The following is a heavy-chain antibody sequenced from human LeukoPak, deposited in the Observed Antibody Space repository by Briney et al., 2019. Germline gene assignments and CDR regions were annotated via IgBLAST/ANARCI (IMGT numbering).Heavy chain of an antibody. CDR1: GYTFTGYY. CDR2: INPNSGNT. Sequence: GASVKVSRKASGYTFTGYYMHWVRQATGQGREWMGCINPNSGNTSSEQKLEGRVTMTRNTYISTAYMELSSLRSEDTAVYYCARGLRGGIAAAGSDPYYYSYMDVWGKGTTVTVSS. J-gene: IGHJ6*03. CDR3: ARGLRGGIAAAGSDPYYYSYMDV. V-gene: IGHV1-8*02. D-gene: IGHD6-13*01.